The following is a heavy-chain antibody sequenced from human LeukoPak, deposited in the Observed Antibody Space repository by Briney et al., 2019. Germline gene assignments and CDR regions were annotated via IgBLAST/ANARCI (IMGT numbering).Heavy chain of an antibody. CDR2: IKSKANGETI. D-gene: IGHD3-16*01. CDR1: GFTFSNAW. Sequence: GGSLRLSCVGSGFTFSNAWMNWVRQAPGKGLEWVGRIKSKANGETIEYAAPEKGRFTISRDDSKTTVYLQVNSQKTEDTAVYFCSTGGYYFDYWGQGTLVTVSS. V-gene: IGHV3-15*01. CDR3: STGGYYFDY. J-gene: IGHJ4*01.